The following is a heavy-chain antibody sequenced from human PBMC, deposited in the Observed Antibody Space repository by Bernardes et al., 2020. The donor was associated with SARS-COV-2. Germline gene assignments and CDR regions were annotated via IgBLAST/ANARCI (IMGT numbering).Heavy chain of an antibody. D-gene: IGHD3-22*01. V-gene: IGHV3-73*01. CDR2: ITGKAKSYST. Sequence: GGSLRLSCAASGFTFSGYSMNWVRQASGKGLEWVGRITGKAKSYSTAYAASVKGRFIISRDDSKNTAYLQMNSLKTEDTAVYYCLIGGTYYGWWGQGTLVTVSS. CDR1: GFTFSGYS. CDR3: LIGGTYYGW. J-gene: IGHJ4*02.